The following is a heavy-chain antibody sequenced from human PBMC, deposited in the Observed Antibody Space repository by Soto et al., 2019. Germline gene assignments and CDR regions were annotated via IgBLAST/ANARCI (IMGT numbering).Heavy chain of an antibody. Sequence: EVQLLESGGGLVQPGGSLRLSCAASGFTFSSYAMSWVRQAPGKGLEWVSAISGSGASTYYANSVKGRFTISRDNSKNALYMQMNSVRAEDTAVYDCANVPGSSGWVYWYFDLWGRGTLVTVSS. CDR1: GFTFSSYA. V-gene: IGHV3-23*01. CDR3: ANVPGSSGWVYWYFDL. D-gene: IGHD6-19*01. CDR2: ISGSGAST. J-gene: IGHJ2*01.